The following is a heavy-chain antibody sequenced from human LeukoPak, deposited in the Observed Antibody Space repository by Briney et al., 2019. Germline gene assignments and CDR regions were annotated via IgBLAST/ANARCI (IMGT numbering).Heavy chain of an antibody. CDR2: IYYSGST. D-gene: IGHD3-10*01. CDR3: ARVLHLTYGSGSCNWFDP. V-gene: IGHV4-59*08. CDR1: GGSISSYY. J-gene: IGHJ5*02. Sequence: SETLSLTCTVSGGSISSYYWSWIRQPPGKGLEWIGYIYYSGSTNYNPSLKSRVTISVDTSKNQFSLKLSSVTAADTAVYYCARVLHLTYGSGSCNWFDPWGQGTLVTVSS.